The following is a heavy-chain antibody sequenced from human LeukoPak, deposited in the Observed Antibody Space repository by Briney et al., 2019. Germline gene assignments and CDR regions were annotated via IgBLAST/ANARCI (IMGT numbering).Heavy chain of an antibody. CDR3: ARDGDSSGYSGIRGDY. J-gene: IGHJ4*02. CDR2: INAGNGNT. CDR1: GYTFTSYA. Sequence: GASVKVSCKASGYTFTSYAMHWVRQAPGQRLEWMGWINAGNGNTKYSLKFQGRVTITRDTSASTAYMELSSLRSEDTAVYYCARDGDSSGYSGIRGDYWGQGTLVTVSS. D-gene: IGHD3-22*01. V-gene: IGHV1-3*01.